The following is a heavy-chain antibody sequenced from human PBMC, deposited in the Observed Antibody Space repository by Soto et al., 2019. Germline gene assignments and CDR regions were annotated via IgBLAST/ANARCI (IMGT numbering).Heavy chain of an antibody. Sequence: EGQLVESGGGLVQPGRSLRLSCTASGFTFGDYAMSWFRQAPGKGLEWVGFIRSKAYGGTTEYAASVKGRFTISRDDSKSIAYLQRNSLKTEDTAVYYCTRGAPTNYLSDRYYMDVWGKGTTVTVSS. CDR3: TRGAPTNYLSDRYYMDV. V-gene: IGHV3-49*03. J-gene: IGHJ6*03. D-gene: IGHD2-21*02. CDR2: IRSKAYGGTT. CDR1: GFTFGDYA.